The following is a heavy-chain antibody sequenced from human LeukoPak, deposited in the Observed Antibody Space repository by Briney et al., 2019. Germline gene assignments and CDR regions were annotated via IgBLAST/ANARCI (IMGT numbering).Heavy chain of an antibody. J-gene: IGHJ6*03. CDR2: MNPNSGNT. D-gene: IGHD6-13*01. Sequence: GASVKVSCKASGYTFTSYDINWVRQATGQGLEWMGWMNPNSGNTGYAQKFQGRVTITRNTSISTAYMELSSLRSEDTAVYYCARVGYSSSWYDYYYYYMDVWGKGTTVTVSS. V-gene: IGHV1-8*03. CDR3: ARVGYSSSWYDYYYYYMDV. CDR1: GYTFTSYD.